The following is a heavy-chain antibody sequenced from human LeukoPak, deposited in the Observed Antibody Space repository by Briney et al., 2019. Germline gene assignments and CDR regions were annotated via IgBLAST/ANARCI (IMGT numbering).Heavy chain of an antibody. D-gene: IGHD1-7*01. CDR3: ARDLELRAFDI. J-gene: IGHJ3*02. Sequence: ASVKVSCKASGYTFTSYYMNWVRQAPGQGLEWMGWINPNNGGTNYAQNFQGRVTMTRDTSISTAYMELRRLRSDDTAVYYCARDLELRAFDIWARGTMVSVSS. CDR2: INPNNGGT. CDR1: GYTFTSYY. V-gene: IGHV1-2*02.